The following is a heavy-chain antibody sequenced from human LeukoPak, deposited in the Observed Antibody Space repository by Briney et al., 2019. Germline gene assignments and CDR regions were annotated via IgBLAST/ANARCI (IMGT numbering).Heavy chain of an antibody. Sequence: SVKVSCKASGGTFSSYAISWVRQAPGQGLEWMGRIIPILGIANYAQKFQGRVTITADESTSTAYMELSSLRSEDTAVYYCARETYSSDYYDSSQGDYWGQGTLVTVSS. J-gene: IGHJ4*02. CDR2: IIPILGIA. CDR1: GGTFSSYA. D-gene: IGHD3-22*01. V-gene: IGHV1-69*04. CDR3: ARETYSSDYYDSSQGDY.